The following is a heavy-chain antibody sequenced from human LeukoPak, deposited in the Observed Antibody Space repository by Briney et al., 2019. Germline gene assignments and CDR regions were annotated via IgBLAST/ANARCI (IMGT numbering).Heavy chain of an antibody. J-gene: IGHJ4*02. D-gene: IGHD1-7*01. V-gene: IGHV1-69*05. CDR2: IIPIFGTA. CDR1: GGTFSSYA. Sequence: SVKVSCKASGGTFSSYAISWVRQAPGQGLEWMGGIIPIFGTANYAQKFQGRVTITTDESTGTAYMELSSLRAEDTAVYYCARRGSNWNYYVDYWGQGTLVTVSS. CDR3: ARRGSNWNYYVDY.